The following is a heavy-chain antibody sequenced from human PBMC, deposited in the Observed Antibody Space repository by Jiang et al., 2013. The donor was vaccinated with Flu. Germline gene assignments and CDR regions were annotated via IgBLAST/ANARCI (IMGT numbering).Heavy chain of an antibody. CDR1: GYTFTSYG. CDR2: ISAYNGNT. D-gene: IGHD4-17*01. CDR3: ARDSSWGLPSLSGTVTTKRWLRAFDI. Sequence: PGASVKVSCKASGYTFTSYGISWVRQAPGQGLEWMGWISAYNGNTNYAQKLQGRVTMTTDTSTSTAYMELRSLRSDDTAVYYCARDSSWGLPSLSGTVTTKRWLRAFDIWGQGTMVTVSS. J-gene: IGHJ3*02. V-gene: IGHV1-18*01.